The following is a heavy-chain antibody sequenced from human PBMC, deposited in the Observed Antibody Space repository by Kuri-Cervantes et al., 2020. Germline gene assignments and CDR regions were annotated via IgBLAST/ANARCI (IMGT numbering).Heavy chain of an antibody. J-gene: IGHJ4*02. CDR1: GIIFGKSG. CDR3: AKERPIGGVQGVFDY. CDR2: INDYGNNK. D-gene: IGHD3-10*01. Sequence: GESLKISCAASGIIFGKSGMSWVRQTPGEGLKWVSTINDYGNNKHYADSAKGRFTISRDNSKNTLYLQMNSLRAEDTAVYYCAKERPIGGVQGVFDYWGQGTLVTVSS. V-gene: IGHV3-23*01.